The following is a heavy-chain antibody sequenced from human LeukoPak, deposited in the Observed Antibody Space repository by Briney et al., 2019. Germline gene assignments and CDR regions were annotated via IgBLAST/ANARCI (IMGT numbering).Heavy chain of an antibody. CDR3: AKYLDSGWYGVDY. CDR1: GFTFSSYA. CDR2: ISGSGGST. D-gene: IGHD6-19*01. V-gene: IGHV3-23*01. Sequence: GGSLRLSCAASGFTFSSYAMSWVRQAPGKGLEWVSGISGSGGSTYYADSVKGRFTISRDNSKNTLYLQMNSLRAEDTAVYYGAKYLDSGWYGVDYWGQGTLVTVSS. J-gene: IGHJ4*02.